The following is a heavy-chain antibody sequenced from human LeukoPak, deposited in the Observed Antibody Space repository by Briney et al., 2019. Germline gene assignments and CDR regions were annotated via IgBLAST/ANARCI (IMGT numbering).Heavy chain of an antibody. CDR2: ISSSGSTI. CDR1: GFTLSSYE. V-gene: IGHV3-48*03. Sequence: PGGSLRLSCAASGFTLSSYEMNWVRQAPGKGLEWVSYISSSGSTIYYADSVKGRFTISRDNAKNSLYLQMNSLRAEDTAVYYCARDFSSGYVYWGQGTLVTVSS. CDR3: ARDFSSGYVY. J-gene: IGHJ4*02. D-gene: IGHD3-22*01.